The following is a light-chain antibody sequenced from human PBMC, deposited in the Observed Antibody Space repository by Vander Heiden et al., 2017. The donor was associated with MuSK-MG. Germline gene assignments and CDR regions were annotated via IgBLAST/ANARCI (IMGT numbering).Light chain of an antibody. J-gene: IGLJ3*02. CDR2: DDD. CDR3: QVWDSSSVHPV. CDR1: NIGSKS. V-gene: IGLV3-21*02. Sequence: SYVLTQPPSVSVAPGQTATITCGGSNIGSKSVHWYQQKPGQAPVVVVYDDDDRPSGIPERFSGSNSGNTATLTISRVEAGHEADYYCQVWDSSSVHPVFGGGTTLTVL.